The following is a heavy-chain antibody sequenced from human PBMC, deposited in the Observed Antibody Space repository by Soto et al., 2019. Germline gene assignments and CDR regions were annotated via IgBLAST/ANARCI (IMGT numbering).Heavy chain of an antibody. V-gene: IGHV3-74*01. Sequence: EVQLVESGGGLVQPGGSLRLSCAAAGFNFSTYWMYWVRQAPGKGLVWVAHINSDGSSTNYAEAVKGRFTFSRDNAKNTLYLQMNSLRAEGTAVYYCVRGGYMHACDIWGQGTMVTVSS. D-gene: IGHD1-1*01. CDR2: INSDGSST. CDR3: VRGGYMHACDI. J-gene: IGHJ3*02. CDR1: GFNFSTYW.